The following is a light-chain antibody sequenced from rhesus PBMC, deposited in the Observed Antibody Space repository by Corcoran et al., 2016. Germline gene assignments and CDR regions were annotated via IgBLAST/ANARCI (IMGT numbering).Light chain of an antibody. CDR2: YAS. Sequence: EIVLTQSPAFRSVTLKKKVTITCQASQSIGSSLHWYQQKPDQSPKLLIQYASQSISGVPSRFSGRGAGTDLTLTINSLEAEDAATYYCQHSSSFPLTFGGGTKVEIK. CDR3: QHSSSFPLT. V-gene: IGKV6-55*01. J-gene: IGKJ4*01. CDR1: QSIGSS.